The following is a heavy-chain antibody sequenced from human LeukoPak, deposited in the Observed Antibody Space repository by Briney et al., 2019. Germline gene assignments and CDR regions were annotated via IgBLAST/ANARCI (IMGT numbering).Heavy chain of an antibody. D-gene: IGHD3-10*01. V-gene: IGHV4-30-2*01. J-gene: IGHJ6*03. Sequence: SETLSLTCTVSGGSISSGGYYWSWIRQPPGKGLEWIGYIYHSGSTYYNPSLKSRVTISVDRSKNQFSLKLSSVTAADTAVYYCARSGFGELLYYYYYYMDVWGKGTTVTVSS. CDR2: IYHSGST. CDR3: ARSGFGELLYYYYYYMDV. CDR1: GGSISSGGYY.